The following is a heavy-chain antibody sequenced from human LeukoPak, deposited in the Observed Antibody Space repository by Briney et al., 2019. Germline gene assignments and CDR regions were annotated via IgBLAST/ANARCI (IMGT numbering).Heavy chain of an antibody. J-gene: IGHJ6*02. Sequence: GGSLRLSCAASGITLKTYVMNWVRQAPGKGLEWVSVISGGGSSTFHADSVKGRFTISRDNSKNTLYLQMNSLRAEDTAVYYCAKESGSRWYSNYYGMDVWGQGTTVTVSS. CDR1: GITLKTYV. CDR2: ISGGGSST. V-gene: IGHV3-23*01. CDR3: AKESGSRWYSNYYGMDV. D-gene: IGHD6-13*01.